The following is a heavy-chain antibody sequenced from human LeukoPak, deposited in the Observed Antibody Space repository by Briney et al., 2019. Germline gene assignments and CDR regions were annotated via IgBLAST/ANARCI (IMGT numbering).Heavy chain of an antibody. CDR3: AREAVYYDFWSGYYTYGNFDY. CDR2: IYYSGST. V-gene: IGHV4-59*01. D-gene: IGHD3-3*01. CDR1: GGSISSYY. Sequence: SETLSLTCTVSGGSISSYYWSWIRQPPGKGLEWIGYIYYSGSTNYNPFLKSRVTISVDTSKNQFSLKLSSVTAADTAVYYCAREAVYYDFWSGYYTYGNFDYWGQGTLVTVSS. J-gene: IGHJ4*02.